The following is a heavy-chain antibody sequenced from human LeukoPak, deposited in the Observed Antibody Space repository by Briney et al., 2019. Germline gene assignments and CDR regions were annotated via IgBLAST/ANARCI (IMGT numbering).Heavy chain of an antibody. J-gene: IGHJ5*01. D-gene: IGHD3-10*01. V-gene: IGHV3-74*01. CDR2: VNTDGSTT. CDR1: GFTFSSHW. Sequence: GGSLRLSCAASGFTFSSHWMHWVRQAPGKGLVWVSRVNTDGSTTSYADSVKGRFTISRDNAKNTLYLKMNSLRAEDTALYYCASLLWFGESLPNWFDSWGQGTLVTVSS. CDR3: ASLLWFGESLPNWFDS.